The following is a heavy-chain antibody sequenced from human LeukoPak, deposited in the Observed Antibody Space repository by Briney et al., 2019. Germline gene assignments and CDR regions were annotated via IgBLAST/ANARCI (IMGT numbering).Heavy chain of an antibody. V-gene: IGHV4-61*05. D-gene: IGHD5-24*01. J-gene: IGHJ4*02. CDR2: IYSSGST. CDR1: GGSISSSSYY. CDR3: ARGGPPEWLQLRVDYFDY. Sequence: PSETLSLTCTVSGGSISSSSYYWGWIRQPPGKGLEWIGYIYSSGSTNYNPSLKSRVTISVDTSKNQFSLKLSSVTAADTAVYYCARGGPPEWLQLRVDYFDYWGQGTLVTVSS.